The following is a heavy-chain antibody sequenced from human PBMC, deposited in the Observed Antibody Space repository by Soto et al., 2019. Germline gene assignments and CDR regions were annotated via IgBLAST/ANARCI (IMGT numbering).Heavy chain of an antibody. D-gene: IGHD2-2*01. CDR1: GFTFSSYG. CDR2: ISYDGSNK. Sequence: SLRLSYAASGFTFSSYGMHWVRQAPGKGLEWVAVISYDGSNKYYADSVKGRFTISRDNSKNTLYLQMNSLRAEDTAVYYCAKRILRSTLCGMDVWGQGTTVTVSS. J-gene: IGHJ6*02. V-gene: IGHV3-30*18. CDR3: AKRILRSTLCGMDV.